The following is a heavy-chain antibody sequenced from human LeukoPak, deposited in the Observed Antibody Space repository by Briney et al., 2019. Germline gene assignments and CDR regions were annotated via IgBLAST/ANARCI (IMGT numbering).Heavy chain of an antibody. J-gene: IGHJ6*03. Sequence: PGGSLRLSCAASGFTFSDYYMSWIRQAPGKGLEWVSYISSSGSTIYYADSVKGRFTISRDNAKNSLYLQMNSLRAEDTAVYYCARVGYTMVRGGGAYYYYYYMDVWGKGTTVTISS. CDR2: ISSSGSTI. CDR1: GFTFSDYY. V-gene: IGHV3-11*01. CDR3: ARVGYTMVRGGGAYYYYYYMDV. D-gene: IGHD3-10*01.